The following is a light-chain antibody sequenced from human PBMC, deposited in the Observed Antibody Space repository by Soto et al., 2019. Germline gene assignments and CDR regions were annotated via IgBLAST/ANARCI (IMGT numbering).Light chain of an antibody. V-gene: IGLV6-57*04. J-gene: IGLJ3*02. CDR2: DDD. CDR1: SGSIATNY. Sequence: NFMLTQPHSVSESLGKTVIISCTRNSGSIATNYVQWYQLRPGSAPTTVIYDDDDRPSGVPDRFSGSKSGTSASLAITGLQAEDEADYYCQAYDYSLTASVFGGGTKLTVL. CDR3: QAYDYSLTASV.